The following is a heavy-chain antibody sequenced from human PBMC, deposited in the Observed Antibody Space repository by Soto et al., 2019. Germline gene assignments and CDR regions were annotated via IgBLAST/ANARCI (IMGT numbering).Heavy chain of an antibody. Sequence: EVQLLESGGGLVQPGGSLRLSCAASGFTFDSYAMNWVRQAPGKGLEWVSTISGSGDYTYYTDSVKGRFTISRDNSKNMMYLQMNTLSAEDTAVYYCAKNRGLQYYFDYWGQGTLVTVSS. V-gene: IGHV3-23*01. CDR2: ISGSGDYT. J-gene: IGHJ4*02. CDR3: AKNRGLQYYFDY. CDR1: GFTFDSYA.